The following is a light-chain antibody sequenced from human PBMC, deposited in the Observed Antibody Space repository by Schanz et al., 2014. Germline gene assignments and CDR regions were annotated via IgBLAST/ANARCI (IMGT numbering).Light chain of an antibody. J-gene: IGKJ4*01. CDR3: LQHYGNPT. V-gene: IGKV4-1*01. CDR1: QSILYTSNNKNY. Sequence: DIVMTQSPDSLAVSLGERATIHCKSSQSILYTSNNKNYLAWYQHKPGQPPKLLIYWASTRESGVPDRFSGSGSGTLFTLTISSLQADDVAVYYCLQHYGNPTFGGGTKVDVK. CDR2: WAS.